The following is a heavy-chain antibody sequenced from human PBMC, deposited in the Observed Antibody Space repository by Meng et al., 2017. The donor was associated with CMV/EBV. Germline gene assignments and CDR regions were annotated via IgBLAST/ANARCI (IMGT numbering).Heavy chain of an antibody. J-gene: IGHJ4*02. CDR3: ARVTSRVAGAFDY. Sequence: LHESGAGLVKPSQTLSLTWTVYGGSISSGDYYWSWIRQPPGKGLEWIGYIYYSGSTYYNPSLKSRVTISVDTSKNQFSLKLSSVTAADTAVYYCARVTSRVAGAFDYWGQGTLVTVSS. CDR2: IYYSGST. D-gene: IGHD1-14*01. V-gene: IGHV4-30-4*08. CDR1: GGSISSGDYY.